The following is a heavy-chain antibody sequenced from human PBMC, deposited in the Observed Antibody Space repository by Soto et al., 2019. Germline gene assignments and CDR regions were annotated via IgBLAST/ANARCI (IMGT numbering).Heavy chain of an antibody. Sequence: PGGSLRLSCAASGFTFSSYAMSWVRQAPGKGLEWVSAISGSGGSTYYADSVKGRFTISRDNSKNTLYLQMNSLRAEDTAVYYCAKFHPRSVLDYYDSSGSNDAFDIWGQGTMVTVSS. CDR1: GFTFSSYA. CDR3: AKFHPRSVLDYYDSSGSNDAFDI. CDR2: ISGSGGST. J-gene: IGHJ3*02. V-gene: IGHV3-23*01. D-gene: IGHD3-22*01.